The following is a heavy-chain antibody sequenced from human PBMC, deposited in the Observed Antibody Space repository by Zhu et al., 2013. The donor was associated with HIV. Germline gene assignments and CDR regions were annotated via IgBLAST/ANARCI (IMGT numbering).Heavy chain of an antibody. CDR1: GGTFSSYG. J-gene: IGHJ3*02. V-gene: IGHV1-2*02. CDR2: INPNNGDA. Sequence: QVQLVQSGAEVKKPGSSVKVSCKASGGTFSSYGINWVRQAPGQGLEWMGWINPNNGDAKSTQKFQGRVTMTRDTSISTAYMEVTRLISDDTALYYCARSGRNWDNDSFDIWGQGTMVTVSS. CDR3: ARSGRNWDNDSFDI. D-gene: IGHD1-20*01.